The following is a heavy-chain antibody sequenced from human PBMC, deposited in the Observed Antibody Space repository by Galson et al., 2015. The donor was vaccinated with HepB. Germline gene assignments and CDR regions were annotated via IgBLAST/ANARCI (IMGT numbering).Heavy chain of an antibody. V-gene: IGHV4-39*07. Sequence: ETLSLTCTVSGGSISSSSYYWGWIRQPPGKGLEWIGEIYHSGSTNYNPSLKSRVTISVDKSKNQFSLKLSSVTAADTAVYYCARVVGGWFGDEKSYYYYLDVWGKGTTVTVSS. J-gene: IGHJ6*03. D-gene: IGHD3-10*01. CDR1: GGSISSSSYY. CDR3: ARVVGGWFGDEKSYYYYLDV. CDR2: IYHSGST.